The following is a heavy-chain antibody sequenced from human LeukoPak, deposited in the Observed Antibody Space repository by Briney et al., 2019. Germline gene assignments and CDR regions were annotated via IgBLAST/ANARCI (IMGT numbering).Heavy chain of an antibody. D-gene: IGHD3-10*01. Sequence: PSETLSLTCAVYGGSFSGYYWSWIRQPPGKGLEWIGEINHSGSTNYNPSLKSRVTISVDTSKNQFSLKLSSVTAADTAVYYCARHRGYYYGSGSYYFSGFDYWGQGTLVTVSS. CDR2: INHSGST. CDR1: GGSFSGYY. J-gene: IGHJ4*02. V-gene: IGHV4-34*01. CDR3: ARHRGYYYGSGSYYFSGFDY.